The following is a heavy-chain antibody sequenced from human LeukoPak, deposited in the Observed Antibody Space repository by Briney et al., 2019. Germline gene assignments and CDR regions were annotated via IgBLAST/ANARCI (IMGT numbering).Heavy chain of an antibody. CDR1: GFTFSAYW. CDR3: ARFYGGSALDN. D-gene: IGHD3-16*01. J-gene: IGHJ3*02. Sequence: GGSLRLSCAASGFTFSAYWMHWVRQAPGKGLVWVSRTNSDGFSIAYADSVKGRFTISRDNAKNTLYLHMNSLRAEDTAVYYCARFYGGSALDNWGQGTMVTVSS. CDR2: TNSDGFSI. V-gene: IGHV3-74*01.